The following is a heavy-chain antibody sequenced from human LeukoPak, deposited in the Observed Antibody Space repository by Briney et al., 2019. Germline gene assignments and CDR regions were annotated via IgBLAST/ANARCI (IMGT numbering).Heavy chain of an antibody. J-gene: IGHJ3*02. V-gene: IGHV4-39*02. Sequence: SETLSLTCTVSGGSISSSSYYWAWIRQPPGKGLEWIGSIYYTGITYFNPSLESRVTISVDTSKTQFSLKLNSVTAADTAVYYCAGDFYYYDSSGYPRPGAFDIWGQGTMVTVSS. CDR1: GGSISSSSYY. CDR2: IYYTGIT. D-gene: IGHD3-22*01. CDR3: AGDFYYYDSSGYPRPGAFDI.